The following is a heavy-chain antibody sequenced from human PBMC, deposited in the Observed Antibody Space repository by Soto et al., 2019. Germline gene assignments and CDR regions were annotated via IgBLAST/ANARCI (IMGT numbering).Heavy chain of an antibody. CDR1: GFTFSSYG. CDR3: AKDLYEGTMIVVVIDY. Sequence: GGSLRLSCAASGFTFSSYGMHWVRQAPGKGLEWVAVISYDGSNKYYADSVKGRFTISRDNSKNTLYLQMNSLRAEDTAVYYCAKDLYEGTMIVVVIDYWGQGTLVTVSS. V-gene: IGHV3-30*18. J-gene: IGHJ4*02. CDR2: ISYDGSNK. D-gene: IGHD3-22*01.